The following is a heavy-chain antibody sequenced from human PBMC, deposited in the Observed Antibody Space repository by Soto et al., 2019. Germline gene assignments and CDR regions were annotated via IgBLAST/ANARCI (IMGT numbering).Heavy chain of an antibody. J-gene: IGHJ3*02. CDR3: AGVPQYCSGGSCHSWYAFDI. Sequence: QVQLVESGGGVVQPGRSLRLSCAASGFTFSSYAMHWVRQAPGKGLEWVAVISYDGSNKYYADSVKGRFTISRDNSKNTLYLQMNSLRADDTAVYYCAGVPQYCSGGSCHSWYAFDIWGQGTMVTVSS. D-gene: IGHD2-15*01. CDR1: GFTFSSYA. CDR2: ISYDGSNK. V-gene: IGHV3-30-3*01.